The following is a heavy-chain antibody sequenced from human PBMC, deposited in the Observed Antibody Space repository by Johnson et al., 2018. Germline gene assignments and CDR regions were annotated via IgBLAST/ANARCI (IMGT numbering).Heavy chain of an antibody. Sequence: QVQLQESGPGLVKPSETXSLTCTVSGGSISSYYWSWIRQPPGKGLEWIGYIYYSGSTNYNPSLKSRVTISVDTSKNPFSLKLSSVTAADTAVYYCARVSRYDILTGYYPSPYYYYGMDVWGQGTTVTVSS. D-gene: IGHD3-9*01. CDR3: ARVSRYDILTGYYPSPYYYYGMDV. CDR1: GGSISSYY. CDR2: IYYSGST. J-gene: IGHJ6*02. V-gene: IGHV4-59*01.